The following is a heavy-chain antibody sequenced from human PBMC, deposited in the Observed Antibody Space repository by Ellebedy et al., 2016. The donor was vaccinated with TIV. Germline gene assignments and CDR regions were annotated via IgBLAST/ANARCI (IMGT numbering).Heavy chain of an antibody. D-gene: IGHD1/OR15-1a*01. V-gene: IGHV4-61*01. J-gene: IGHJ4*02. CDR2: IYYNGST. CDR3: ARGTGTTFY. CDR1: GGSVSSGNYY. Sequence: MPGGSLRLSCTVSGGSVSSGNYYWSWIRQPPGKGLEWIGYIYYNGSTKYNPSLKSRVTISVDTSKSQFSLKLTSVTAADTAVYFWARGTGTTFYWGQGTLVTVSS.